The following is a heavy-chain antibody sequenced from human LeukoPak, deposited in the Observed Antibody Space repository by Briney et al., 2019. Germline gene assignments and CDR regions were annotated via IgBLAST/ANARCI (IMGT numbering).Heavy chain of an antibody. CDR1: GFTFSSYN. V-gene: IGHV3-21*01. Sequence: GGSLRLSCAASGFTFSSYNMNWVRQAPGRGLEWVSSISSSSSNIYYADSVKGRFTISRDNAKNSLYLQMNSLRAEDTAVYYCARVEVGYWGQGTLVTVSS. CDR3: ARVEVGY. CDR2: ISSSSSNI. J-gene: IGHJ4*02. D-gene: IGHD3-10*01.